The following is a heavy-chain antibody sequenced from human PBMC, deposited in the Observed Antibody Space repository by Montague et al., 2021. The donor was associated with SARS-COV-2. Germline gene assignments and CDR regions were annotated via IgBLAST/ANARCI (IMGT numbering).Heavy chain of an antibody. D-gene: IGHD5-24*01. CDR3: ARGGFSVGMATSYYFDS. V-gene: IGHV4-59*11. CDR2: IYSGGSA. CDR1: GGSISGHY. Sequence: SETQSLTCAVSGGSISGHYWAWIRQPPEKGLEWIGHIYSGGSAYYNPSLKSRVTLSVGPSKNQFSLKMSSVAAADTAKYYCARGGFSVGMATSYYFDSWGQGTLVTVSS. J-gene: IGHJ4*02.